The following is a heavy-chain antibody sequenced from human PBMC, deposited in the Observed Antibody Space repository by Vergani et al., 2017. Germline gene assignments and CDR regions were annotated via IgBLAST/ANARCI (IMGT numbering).Heavy chain of an antibody. CDR3: AKTHDFSSLYSSYNWFDP. J-gene: IGHJ5*02. Sequence: EVMLVQSGAEVKKPGESLKISCKYSESSFISNEIAWVRQMSGKGLQWMGNINPIDSKIAYSPSFQGQAIMSLDKSITTAYLQWRSLKASDTAIYYCAKTHDFSSLYSSYNWFDPWGQGTLVTVSS. V-gene: IGHV5-51*03. CDR1: ESSFISNE. CDR2: INPIDSKI. D-gene: IGHD3-3*01.